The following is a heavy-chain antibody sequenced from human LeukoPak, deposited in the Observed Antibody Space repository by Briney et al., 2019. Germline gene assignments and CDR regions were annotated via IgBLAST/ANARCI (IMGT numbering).Heavy chain of an antibody. J-gene: IGHJ4*02. V-gene: IGHV3-11*01. CDR2: ISSTGSSI. Sequence: GGSLRLSCAASGFTFSDYYMYWIRQAPGKGLEWVSYISSTGSSIYYADSVKGRFTISRDNAKNSLYLQMNSLRAEDTAVYYCTSRLITTNDYWGQGTLVTVSS. CDR3: TSRLITTNDY. CDR1: GFTFSDYY. D-gene: IGHD3-3*01.